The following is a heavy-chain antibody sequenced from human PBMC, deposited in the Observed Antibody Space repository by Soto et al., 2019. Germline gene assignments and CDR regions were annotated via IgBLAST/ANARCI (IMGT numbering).Heavy chain of an antibody. J-gene: IGHJ4*01. CDR1: GFTFGSYW. D-gene: IGHD2-21*02. CDR3: ARAGYCGPGCYYYFDY. CDR2: IKPDGSAT. Sequence: LRLSCAVSGFTFGSYWMNWVRLIPGKGLEWVAYIKPDGSATYYVDSVKGRFTISRDNAKNSLYLQMNSLRVEDTSVYYCARAGYCGPGCYYYFDYWGHGTLVTVSS. V-gene: IGHV3-7*01.